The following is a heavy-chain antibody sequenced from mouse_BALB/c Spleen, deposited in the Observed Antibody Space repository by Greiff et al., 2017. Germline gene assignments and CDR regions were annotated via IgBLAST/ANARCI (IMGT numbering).Heavy chain of an antibody. J-gene: IGHJ4*01. CDR1: GFNIKDTY. CDR2: IDPANGNT. CDR3: APTGTVYAMDY. D-gene: IGHD4-1*02. V-gene: IGHV14-3*02. Sequence: EVQLQQSGAELVKPGASVKLSCTASGFNIKDTYMHWVKQRPEQGLEWIGRIDPANGNTKYDPKFQGKATITADTSSNTAYLQLSSLTSEDTAVYYCAPTGTVYAMDYWGQGTSVTVSS.